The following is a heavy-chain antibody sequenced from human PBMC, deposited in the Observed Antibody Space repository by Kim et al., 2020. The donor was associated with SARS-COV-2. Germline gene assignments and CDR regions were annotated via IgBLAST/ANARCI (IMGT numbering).Heavy chain of an antibody. CDR3: ATGGARGGYYAN. Sequence: YFVDSGKGRFTISRDNAKNSLYLQMNGLGVEDTAVYYCATGGARGGYYANWGQGTLVTVSS. J-gene: IGHJ4*02. D-gene: IGHD3-3*01. V-gene: IGHV3-7*01.